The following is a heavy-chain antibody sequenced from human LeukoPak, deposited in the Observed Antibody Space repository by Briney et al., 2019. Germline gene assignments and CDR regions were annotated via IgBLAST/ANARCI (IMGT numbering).Heavy chain of an antibody. CDR3: ARDTPLQRLVGANKGYYGMDV. CDR1: GYTFTSHY. CDR2: INPSGGSA. J-gene: IGHJ6*02. D-gene: IGHD1-26*01. Sequence: ASVKVSCKASGYTFTSHYMHWVRQAPGQGLEWMGIINPSGGSASYAQKFQGRVTMTRDTSTSTVYMELSSLRSEDTAVYYCARDTPLQRLVGANKGYYGMDVWGQGTTVTVSS. V-gene: IGHV1-46*01.